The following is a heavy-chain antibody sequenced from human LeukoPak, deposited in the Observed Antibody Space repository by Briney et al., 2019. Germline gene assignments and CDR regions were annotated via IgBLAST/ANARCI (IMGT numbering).Heavy chain of an antibody. CDR3: ARWSGIGITMIVPFDY. D-gene: IGHD3-22*01. V-gene: IGHV1-18*01. CDR2: ISAYNGNT. Sequence: ASVKVSCKASGYTFTSYGISWVRQAPGQGLEWMGWISAYNGNTNYAQKLQGRVTMTTDTSTSTAYMELRSLRSDDTAVYYCARWSGIGITMIVPFDYWGQGTLVTVSS. CDR1: GYTFTSYG. J-gene: IGHJ4*02.